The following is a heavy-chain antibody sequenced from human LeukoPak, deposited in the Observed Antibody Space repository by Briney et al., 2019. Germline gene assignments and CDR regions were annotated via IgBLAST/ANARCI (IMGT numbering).Heavy chain of an antibody. J-gene: IGHJ4*02. D-gene: IGHD2-21*02. CDR3: ARDRYCGGDCYFAY. CDR2: IKQDGSEK. Sequence: PGGSLRLSCAASGFTFSSYWMSGVRQAPGKGLEWVANIKQDGSEKYYVDSVKGRFTISRDNAKNSLYLQMNSLRAEDTAVYYCARDRYCGGDCYFAYGGQGPLVTAPS. V-gene: IGHV3-7*01. CDR1: GFTFSSYW.